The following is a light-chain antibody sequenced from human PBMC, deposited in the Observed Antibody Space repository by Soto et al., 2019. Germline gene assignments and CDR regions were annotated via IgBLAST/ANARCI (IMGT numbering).Light chain of an antibody. J-gene: IGKJ5*01. CDR1: QSVSSN. CDR3: EQYTNSPIT. CDR2: GAS. Sequence: EIVMTQSAATLSVSPGERSTLSCRASQSVSSNLAWYQQKPGQAPRLLIYGASTRATGIPAKFSGSGSGTEFTLTISSLQSEDFEIYYCEQYTNSPITFGQGTRLEIK. V-gene: IGKV3-15*01.